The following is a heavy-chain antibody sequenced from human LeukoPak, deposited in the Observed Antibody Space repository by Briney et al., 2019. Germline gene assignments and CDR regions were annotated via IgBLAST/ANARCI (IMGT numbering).Heavy chain of an antibody. J-gene: IGHJ4*02. V-gene: IGHV3-7*01. Sequence: PGGSLRLSCAASGLTFTTYWMTWVRQAPGRGLEWVANIKEDGSTKYYVDSVRGRFTISRDNAKNSLFLQMNSLRVEDTAVYYFARGEEHSEYWGQGTLVTV. CDR3: ARGEEHSEY. CDR2: IKEDGSTK. CDR1: GLTFTTYW.